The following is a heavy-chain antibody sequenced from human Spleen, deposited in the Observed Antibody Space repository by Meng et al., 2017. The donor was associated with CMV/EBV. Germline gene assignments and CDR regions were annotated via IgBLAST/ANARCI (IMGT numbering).Heavy chain of an antibody. CDR2: IYSGGRT. Sequence: GGSLRLSCTASGFTVSGNYLSWVRQAPGKGLEWVSAIYSGGRTFYADSVKGRFTISRDNSKNTLYLQMSSLRAEDTALYYCAKGQTSTWNAYFDSWGQGALVTVSS. D-gene: IGHD6-13*01. CDR1: GFTVSGNY. J-gene: IGHJ4*02. CDR3: AKGQTSTWNAYFDS. V-gene: IGHV3-53*01.